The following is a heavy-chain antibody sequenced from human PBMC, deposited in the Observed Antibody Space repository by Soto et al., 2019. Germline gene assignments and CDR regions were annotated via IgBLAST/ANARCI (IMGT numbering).Heavy chain of an antibody. CDR2: ISSYNTNT. CDR3: ARDTPPTDY. CDR1: GYTFTSYH. Sequence: QVQLVQSGAEVKKPGASVKVSCKTSGYTFTSYHISWVRQAPGQGLEWMGWISSYNTNTNHAQKFQGRVTMTTDTLPSTAYMELRSLRSDDTAVYYCARDTPPTDYWGQGTLVTVSS. V-gene: IGHV1-18*01. J-gene: IGHJ4*02.